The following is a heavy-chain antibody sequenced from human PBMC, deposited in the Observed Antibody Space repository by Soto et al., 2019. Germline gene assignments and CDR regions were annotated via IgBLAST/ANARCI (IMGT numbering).Heavy chain of an antibody. Sequence: GGSLRLSCAASGFTFSSYGMHWVRQAPGKGLEWVAVISYDGSNKYYADSVKGRFTISRDNSKNTLYLQMNSLRAEDTAVYYCANIREDNWNYYFYGMDVWGQGTTVTVSS. CDR3: ANIREDNWNYYFYGMDV. CDR1: GFTFSSYG. CDR2: ISYDGSNK. J-gene: IGHJ6*02. D-gene: IGHD1-20*01. V-gene: IGHV3-30*18.